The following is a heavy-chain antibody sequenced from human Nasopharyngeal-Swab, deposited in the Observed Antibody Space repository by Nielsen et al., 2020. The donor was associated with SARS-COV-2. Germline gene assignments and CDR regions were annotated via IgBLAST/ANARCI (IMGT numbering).Heavy chain of an antibody. CDR1: GFTFSSSA. J-gene: IGHJ4*02. D-gene: IGHD3-22*01. CDR2: ISYDGSNK. CDR3: ASPPLDSSGYYYGFHY. V-gene: IGHV3-30-3*01. Sequence: GGSLRLSCAAPGFTFSSSAMHWVRQAPGKGLEWVAVISYDGSNKYFADSVKGRFTISRDNSKNTLYLQMNSLRAEDTAVYYCASPPLDSSGYYYGFHYWGRGTLVTVSS.